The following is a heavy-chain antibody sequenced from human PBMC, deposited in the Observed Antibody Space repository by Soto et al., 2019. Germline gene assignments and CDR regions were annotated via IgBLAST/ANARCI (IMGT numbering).Heavy chain of an antibody. CDR2: ITISGNTV. V-gene: IGHV3-11*01. CDR1: GFPFSDSY. J-gene: IGHJ6*02. CDR3: ARVSWREKYGMDV. Sequence: PGGSLRLSCAASGFPFSDSYMSWIRQAPGKGLEWISYITISGNTVYYADSLKGRFTISRDNAKNSLYLQMNRLRAEDTAVYYCARVSWREKYGMDVWSQGTTVTVSS.